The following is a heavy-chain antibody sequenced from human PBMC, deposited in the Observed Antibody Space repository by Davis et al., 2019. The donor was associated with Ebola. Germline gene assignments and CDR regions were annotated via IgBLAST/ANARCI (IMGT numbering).Heavy chain of an antibody. J-gene: IGHJ4*02. D-gene: IGHD4-17*01. V-gene: IGHV5-51*01. Sequence: GESLKISCKASGYTFSNFWIGWVRQMPGQGLEWMGFIYPGDSDTRYSPSFQGQVTISADRSISTAYLQWISLKASDTARYYCARFGEGGDYGDFWGQGTPVTVSS. CDR3: ARFGEGGDYGDF. CDR2: IYPGDSDT. CDR1: GYTFSNFW.